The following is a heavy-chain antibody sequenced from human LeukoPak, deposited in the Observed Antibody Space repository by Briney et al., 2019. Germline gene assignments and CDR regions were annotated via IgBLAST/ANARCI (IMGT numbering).Heavy chain of an antibody. Sequence: ASVKVSCKASGYTFTSYGISWVRQAPGQGLEWMGWISAYNGNTNYAQKLQGRVTMTTDTSTSTVYMELSSLRSEDTAVYYCARERRIQLWLSGFDYWGQGTLVTVSS. D-gene: IGHD5-18*01. V-gene: IGHV1-18*01. CDR3: ARERRIQLWLSGFDY. CDR2: ISAYNGNT. J-gene: IGHJ4*02. CDR1: GYTFTSYG.